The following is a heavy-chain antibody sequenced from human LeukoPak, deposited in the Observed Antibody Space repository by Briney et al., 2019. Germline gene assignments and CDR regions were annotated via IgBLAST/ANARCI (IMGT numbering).Heavy chain of an antibody. V-gene: IGHV1-24*01. D-gene: IGHD3-10*01. Sequence: ASVKVSCKVSGYTLTELSMHWVRQAPGKGLEWMGGFDPEDGETIYAQKFQGRVTMTEDTSTDTAYMELSSLRSEDTAVYYCATGPPPDERGWAWFPSHSWFDPWGQGTLVTVSS. CDR3: ATGPPPDERGWAWFPSHSWFDP. J-gene: IGHJ5*02. CDR1: GYTLTELS. CDR2: FDPEDGET.